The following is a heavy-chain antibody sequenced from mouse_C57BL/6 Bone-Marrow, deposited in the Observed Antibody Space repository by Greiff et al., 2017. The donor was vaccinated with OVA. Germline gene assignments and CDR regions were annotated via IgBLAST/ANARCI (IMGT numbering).Heavy chain of an antibody. CDR2: IWSGGST. J-gene: IGHJ2*01. D-gene: IGHD1-1*01. Sequence: QVQLQQSGPGLVQPSQSLSITCTVSGFSLTSYGVHWVRQSPGKGLEWLGVIWSGGSTDYNAAFISRLSISKDNSKSQVFFKMNSLQADVTAIYYCASYGGYWGQDTTLTVSS. V-gene: IGHV2-2*01. CDR3: ASYGGY. CDR1: GFSLTSYG.